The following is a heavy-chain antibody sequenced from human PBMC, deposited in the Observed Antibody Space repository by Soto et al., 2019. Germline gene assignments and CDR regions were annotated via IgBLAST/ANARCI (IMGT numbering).Heavy chain of an antibody. CDR3: TTGYYYDSSGYYYGSAFDI. J-gene: IGHJ3*02. D-gene: IGHD3-22*01. Sequence: WVLRLSCAASGFTFSNAWMSWVRQAPGKGLEWVGRIKSETDGGTTDYAAPVKGRFTISRDDSKNTLYLQMNSLKTEDTAVYYCTTGYYYDSSGYYYGSAFDIWGQGTMVTVSS. CDR2: IKSETDGGTT. V-gene: IGHV3-15*01. CDR1: GFTFSNAW.